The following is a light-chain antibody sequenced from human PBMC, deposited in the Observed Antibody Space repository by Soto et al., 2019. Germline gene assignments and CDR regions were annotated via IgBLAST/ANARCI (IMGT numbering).Light chain of an antibody. Sequence: QSALTQPPSASGSPGQSVTISCIGTSSDVGGYNYVSWYQQHPGKAPKLIISEVSKRPSGVPDRFSGSKSGNTASLTVSGLQAEDEADYFCSAYAGSNNFVFGSGTKVTVL. CDR1: SSDVGGYNY. J-gene: IGLJ1*01. CDR3: SAYAGSNNFV. V-gene: IGLV2-8*01. CDR2: EVS.